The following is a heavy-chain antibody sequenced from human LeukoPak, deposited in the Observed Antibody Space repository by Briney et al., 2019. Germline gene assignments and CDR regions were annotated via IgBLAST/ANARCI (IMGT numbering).Heavy chain of an antibody. J-gene: IGHJ4*02. V-gene: IGHV3-23*01. Sequence: GGSLRLSCAASGFTFSNYAMSWVRQAPGKGLEWVSAISGTGGNTYYADSVKGRFTISRDNSRHTLYLQMNSLRAEDTAVYYCAKDTRALLRLGYFDCWGQGTLVTVSS. CDR3: AKDTRALLRLGYFDC. CDR1: GFTFSNYA. D-gene: IGHD1-26*01. CDR2: ISGTGGNT.